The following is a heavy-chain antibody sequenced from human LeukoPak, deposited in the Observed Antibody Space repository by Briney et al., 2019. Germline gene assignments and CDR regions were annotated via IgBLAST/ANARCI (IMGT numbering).Heavy chain of an antibody. J-gene: IGHJ4*02. CDR1: GFTFSSYS. D-gene: IGHD2-2*01. V-gene: IGHV3-21*01. Sequence: GGSLRLSCAASGFTFSSYSMNWVRQAPGKGLEWVSSISSSSSYIYYADSVKGRFTISRDNAKNSLYLQMNSLRAEDTAVYYCARASWDRSSTSCHPGIGYWGQGTLVTVSS. CDR2: ISSSSSYI. CDR3: ARASWDRSSTSCHPGIGY.